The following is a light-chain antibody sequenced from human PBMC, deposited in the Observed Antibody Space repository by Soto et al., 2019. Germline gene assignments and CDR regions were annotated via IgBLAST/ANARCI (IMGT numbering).Light chain of an antibody. CDR3: RSYTSSSTYV. CDR2: EVN. V-gene: IGLV2-18*02. CDR1: SSDVGSYNR. Sequence: QSVLTQPPSVSGSPGQSVAISCTGTSSDVGSYNRVAWYQQAPGTAPKLMISEVNNRPSGVPDRFSGSKSGNTASLTISGLQAEDEADYYCRSYTSSSTYVFGTGTRVNVL. J-gene: IGLJ1*01.